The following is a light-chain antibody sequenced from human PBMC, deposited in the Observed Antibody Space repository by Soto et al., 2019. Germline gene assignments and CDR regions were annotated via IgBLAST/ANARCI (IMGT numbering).Light chain of an antibody. V-gene: IGKV3-15*01. CDR3: QHYNNWPRT. J-gene: IGKJ1*01. CDR1: QSVSDR. Sequence: EILMTQSPVTLSVSPGERATLSCRASQSVSDRVVWYQQKSGQAPSLLIYAASTRAAGVPARFSGSGSGTEFSLTISSLQSEDSAVYYCQHYNNWPRTFGQGTKV. CDR2: AAS.